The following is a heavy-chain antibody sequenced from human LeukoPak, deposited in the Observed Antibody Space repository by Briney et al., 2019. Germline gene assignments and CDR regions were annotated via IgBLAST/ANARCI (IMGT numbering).Heavy chain of an antibody. Sequence: GGSLRLSCAASGFTFSSSSIGWVRQAPGKGLEWVSAITDAVGSTHYADSVKGRFTISSDNSKNTVYLQMNSLRPEDMAVYYCAKEIFGGLLYIDYWGQGTLVTVSS. CDR1: GFTFSSSS. D-gene: IGHD3-3*01. J-gene: IGHJ4*02. CDR2: ITDAVGST. V-gene: IGHV3-23*01. CDR3: AKEIFGGLLYIDY.